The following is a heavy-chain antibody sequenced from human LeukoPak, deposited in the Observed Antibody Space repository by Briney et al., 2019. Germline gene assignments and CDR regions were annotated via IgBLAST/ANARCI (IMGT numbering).Heavy chain of an antibody. CDR3: AKDLMRDKWFGES. D-gene: IGHD3-10*01. V-gene: IGHV3-30*18. Sequence: GGSLRLSCVASGFTFSIFGMHWVRQAPGKGLEWVAVISYDGNEKYFGDSVKGRFTISRDNSKNTLYLQMNSLRVEDTAVYYCAKDLMRDKWFGESWGQGTLVTVSS. CDR2: ISYDGNEK. J-gene: IGHJ5*02. CDR1: GFTFSIFG.